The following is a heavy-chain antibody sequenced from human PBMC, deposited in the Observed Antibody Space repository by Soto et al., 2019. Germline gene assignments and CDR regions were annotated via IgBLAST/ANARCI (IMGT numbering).Heavy chain of an antibody. Sequence: GGSLRLSCAASGFTFSSYSMNWVRQAPGKGLEWVSYISSSSSTIYYADSVKGRFTISRDNAKNSLYLQMNSLRAEDTAVYYCARDFGDYYGSGSYPYYFDYWGQGTLVTVSS. CDR2: ISSSSSTI. D-gene: IGHD3-10*01. CDR1: GFTFSSYS. CDR3: ARDFGDYYGSGSYPYYFDY. J-gene: IGHJ4*02. V-gene: IGHV3-48*01.